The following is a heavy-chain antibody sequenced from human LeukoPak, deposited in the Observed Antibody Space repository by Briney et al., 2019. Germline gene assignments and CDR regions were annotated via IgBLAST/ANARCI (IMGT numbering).Heavy chain of an antibody. CDR3: AELSITLIGGV. CDR1: GFTFSNAW. D-gene: IGHD3-10*02. V-gene: IGHV3-11*04. J-gene: IGHJ6*04. CDR2: ISSSGSTI. Sequence: GGSLRLSCAASGFTFSNAWMSWVRQAPGKGLEWVSYISSSGSTIYYADSVKGRFTISRDNAKNSLYLQMNSLRAEDTAVYYCAELSITLIGGVWGKGTTVTISS.